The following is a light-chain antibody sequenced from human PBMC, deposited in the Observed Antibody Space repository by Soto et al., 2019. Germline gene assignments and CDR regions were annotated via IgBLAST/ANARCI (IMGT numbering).Light chain of an antibody. J-gene: IGKJ1*01. Sequence: EIVLTQSPGTLALSPGERATLSCRASQSVSSSYLAWYQQKPGQAPRLLIYDASSRATGIPDRFSGSGSGTDFTLTISRLEPEDFGVYYCQQCGSSQTFGQGTKVEIK. CDR3: QQCGSSQT. V-gene: IGKV3-20*01. CDR2: DAS. CDR1: QSVSSSY.